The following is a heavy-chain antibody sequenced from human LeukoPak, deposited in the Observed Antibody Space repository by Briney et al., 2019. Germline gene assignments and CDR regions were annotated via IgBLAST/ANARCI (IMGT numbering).Heavy chain of an antibody. CDR1: GFTFSTYA. V-gene: IGHV3-23*01. J-gene: IGHJ4*02. CDR3: ARGGPLGY. Sequence: GGSLRLSCAASGFTFSTYAMSWVRQAPGKGLEWVSVVSGTGGRTYYADSVKGRFTISRDNSKNTLYLQMNSLRAEDTAVYYCARGGPLGYWGQGALVTVSS. CDR2: VSGTGGRT.